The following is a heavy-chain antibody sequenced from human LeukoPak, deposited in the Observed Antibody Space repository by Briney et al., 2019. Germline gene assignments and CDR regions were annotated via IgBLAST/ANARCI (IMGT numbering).Heavy chain of an antibody. D-gene: IGHD3-10*01. J-gene: IGHJ4*02. CDR2: INHSGST. CDR3: AREASITMVRGVVDYFDY. CDR1: GGSFSGYY. V-gene: IGHV4-34*01. Sequence: SETLSLTCAVYGGSFSGYYWSWIRQPPGKGLEWIGEINHSGSTNYNPSLKSRVTISVDTSKNQFSLKLSSVTAADTAVYYCAREASITMVRGVVDYFDYWGQGTLVTVSS.